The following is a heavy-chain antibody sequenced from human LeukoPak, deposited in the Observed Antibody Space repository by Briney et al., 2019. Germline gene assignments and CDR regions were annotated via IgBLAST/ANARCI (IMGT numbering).Heavy chain of an antibody. CDR3: TRDLNSGGSC. CDR2: IHSGGKT. J-gene: IGHJ4*02. V-gene: IGHV3-53*01. D-gene: IGHD2-15*01. Sequence: GGSLRLSCAASGFTFSSYGMSWVRQAPGKGLEWVSVIHSGGKTYYADSVKGRFSISRDNSKNTLYLQMNSLRAQDTAVYYCTRDLNSGGSCWGQGALVTVSS. CDR1: GFTFSSYG.